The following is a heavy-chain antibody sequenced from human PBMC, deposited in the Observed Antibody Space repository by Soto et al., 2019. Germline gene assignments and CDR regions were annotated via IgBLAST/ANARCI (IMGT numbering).Heavy chain of an antibody. J-gene: IGHJ5*02. Sequence: SETLSLTCVVSGGSIDTNGYYWAWIRQPPGEGLEWIGSIYHTGNAYYNPSLKSRVTISVDTSKNQFSLKLTSVTAADAALYYCARDFFDSSDYTTNWFDPWARELWSPSPQ. CDR1: GGSIDTNGYY. CDR2: IYHTGNA. CDR3: ARDFFDSSDYTTNWFDP. D-gene: IGHD3-22*01. V-gene: IGHV4-39*01.